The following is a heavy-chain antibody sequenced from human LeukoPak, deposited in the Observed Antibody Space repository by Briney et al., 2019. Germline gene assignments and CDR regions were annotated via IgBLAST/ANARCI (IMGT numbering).Heavy chain of an antibody. CDR2: IKQDGSGK. CDR1: GFTFSSYW. V-gene: IGHV3-7*05. Sequence: GGSLRLSCAASGFTFSSYWMTWVRQAPGKGLAWVANIKQDGSGKYYVDSVKGRFTISRDNAKNSLYLQMNSLRAEDTALYFCARDQAAFDIWGQGTMVTVSS. J-gene: IGHJ3*02. CDR3: ARDQAAFDI.